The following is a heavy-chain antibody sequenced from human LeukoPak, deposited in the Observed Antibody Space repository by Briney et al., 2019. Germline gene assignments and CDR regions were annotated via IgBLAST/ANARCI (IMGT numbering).Heavy chain of an antibody. D-gene: IGHD2-21*02. J-gene: IGHJ4*02. CDR1: GFTFSSYE. Sequence: PGGSLRLSCAASGFTFSSYEMNWVRQAPGKGLEWVSYISGSGSTIYYADSVKGRFTISRDNAKNSLYLQMNSLRAGDTAVYYCARDYCGSNCYSDYWGQGTLVTVSS. CDR2: ISGSGSTI. CDR3: ARDYCGSNCYSDY. V-gene: IGHV3-48*03.